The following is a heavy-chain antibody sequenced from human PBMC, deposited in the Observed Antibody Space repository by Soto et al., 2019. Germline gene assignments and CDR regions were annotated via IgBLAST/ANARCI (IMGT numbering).Heavy chain of an antibody. Sequence: GGSLRLSCAASGFTFISYWMSWVRQAPGKGLEWVANIKQDGSEKYYVDSAKGRFTISRDNAKNSLYLQMNSLRAEDTAVYYCARDFRALRLLEWNFDYWGQGTLVTVSS. CDR1: GFTFISYW. CDR2: IKQDGSEK. D-gene: IGHD3-3*01. CDR3: ARDFRALRLLEWNFDY. J-gene: IGHJ4*02. V-gene: IGHV3-7*01.